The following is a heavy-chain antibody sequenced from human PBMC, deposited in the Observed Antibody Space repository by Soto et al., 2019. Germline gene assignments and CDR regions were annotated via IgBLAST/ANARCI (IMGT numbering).Heavy chain of an antibody. V-gene: IGHV4-39*01. CDR2: IYYSGST. CDR1: GGSISSSGYY. Sequence: QLQLQESGPGLVKPSETLSLTCTVSGGSISSSGYYWGWIRQPPGKGLEWIGNIYYSGSTYYNPSPKSRVTISVDTSKNQFSLKVSSVTAADTAVYYCASQGATVTSKVDYWGQGTLVTI. J-gene: IGHJ4*02. D-gene: IGHD4-17*01. CDR3: ASQGATVTSKVDY.